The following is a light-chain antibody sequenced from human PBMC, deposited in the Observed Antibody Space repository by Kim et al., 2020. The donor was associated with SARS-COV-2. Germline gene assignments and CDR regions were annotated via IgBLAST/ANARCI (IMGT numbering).Light chain of an antibody. V-gene: IGKV1-39*01. Sequence: IQMTQSPSSLAASVGDRITIARRASQSIGTRLNWYQQRPGKAPKLLIYAASSLQSVVPSRFSGTGSGTDFTLTISSLQPEDFATYYCQQSYSTPWLSFGGGTKVDIK. J-gene: IGKJ4*01. CDR1: QSIGTR. CDR2: AAS. CDR3: QQSYSTPWLS.